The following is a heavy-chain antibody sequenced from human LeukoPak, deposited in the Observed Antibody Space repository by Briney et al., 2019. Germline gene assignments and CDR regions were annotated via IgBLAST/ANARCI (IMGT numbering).Heavy chain of an antibody. CDR2: IYYSGST. V-gene: IGHV4-39*07. D-gene: IGHD4-17*01. CDR3: ARGGGTTVTLDI. J-gene: IGHJ3*02. CDR1: GGSISSSSYY. Sequence: PSETLSLTCTVSGGSISSSSYYWGWIRQPPGKGLEWIGSIYYSGSTYYNPSLKSRVTISVDTSKNQFSLKLSSVTAADTAVYYCARGGGTTVTLDIWGQGTMVTVSS.